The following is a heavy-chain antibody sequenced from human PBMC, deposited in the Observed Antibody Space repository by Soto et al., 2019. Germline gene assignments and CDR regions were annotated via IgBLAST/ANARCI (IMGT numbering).Heavy chain of an antibody. V-gene: IGHV4-39*01. CDR3: ARHLIAREIQLWLLPDYFDY. CDR2: IYYSGST. J-gene: IGHJ4*02. CDR1: GGSISSSSYY. Sequence: SETLSLTCTVSGGSISSSSYYWGWIRQPPGKGLEWIGSIYYSGSTYYNPSLKSRVTISVDTSKNQFSLKLSSVTAADTAVYYCARHLIAREIQLWLLPDYFDYWGQGTLVTVSS. D-gene: IGHD5-18*01.